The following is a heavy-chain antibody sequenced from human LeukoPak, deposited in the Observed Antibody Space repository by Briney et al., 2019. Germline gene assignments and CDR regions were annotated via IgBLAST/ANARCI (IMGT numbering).Heavy chain of an antibody. D-gene: IGHD6-19*01. Sequence: SETLSLTCTVSGGSISSYYWSWIRQPPGKGLEWIGYIYYSGSTNYNPSLKSRVTISVDTSKNQFSLKLSSVTAADTAVYYCARHTGDSSGWPLYYFDYWGQGTLVTVSS. CDR1: GGSISSYY. CDR2: IYYSGST. V-gene: IGHV4-59*08. J-gene: IGHJ4*02. CDR3: ARHTGDSSGWPLYYFDY.